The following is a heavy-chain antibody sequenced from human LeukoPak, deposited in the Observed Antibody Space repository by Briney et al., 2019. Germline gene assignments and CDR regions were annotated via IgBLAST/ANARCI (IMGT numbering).Heavy chain of an antibody. D-gene: IGHD2-2*03. Sequence: SETLSLTCTVSGGSISSGGYYWSWIRQHPGKGLEWIGHIYSSGSTNYNPSLRSRATISVDTSKTQFSLKLSSVTAADTAVYYGARPSMDRVIVGGKGPTATVS. CDR2: IYSSGST. J-gene: IGHJ6*03. CDR3: ARPSMDRVIV. V-gene: IGHV4-31*03. CDR1: GGSISSGGYY.